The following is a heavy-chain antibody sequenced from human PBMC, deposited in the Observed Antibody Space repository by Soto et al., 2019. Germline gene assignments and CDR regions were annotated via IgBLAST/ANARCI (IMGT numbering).Heavy chain of an antibody. CDR1: GYSFTTYW. CDR3: ARATSYDTTGFYRGSLDY. D-gene: IGHD3-9*01. CDR2: IDPSGSYT. J-gene: IGHJ4*02. Sequence: EVQLVQSGAEVKKPGESLRISCKGSGYSFTTYWISWVRQMPGKGLEWMGRIDPSGSYTYYSPSFQGHVAISVDRSISTAYLRLSSLKASDTAIYYCARATSYDTTGFYRGSLDYWGQGTLVTVSS. V-gene: IGHV5-10-1*03.